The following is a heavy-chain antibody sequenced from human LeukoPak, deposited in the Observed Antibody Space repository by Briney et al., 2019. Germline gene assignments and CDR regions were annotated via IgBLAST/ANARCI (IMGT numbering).Heavy chain of an antibody. V-gene: IGHV3-21*01. CDR1: GFTFSSYS. Sequence: GGSLRLSCAASGFTFSSYSMNWVRQAPGKGLEWVSSISSSSSYITYADSVKGRFTISRDNAKNSLYLQVASLRGDDTATYYCAREGNDYYYDQWGQGTLVTVSP. J-gene: IGHJ4*02. CDR2: ISSSSSYI. D-gene: IGHD3-16*01. CDR3: AREGNDYYYDQ.